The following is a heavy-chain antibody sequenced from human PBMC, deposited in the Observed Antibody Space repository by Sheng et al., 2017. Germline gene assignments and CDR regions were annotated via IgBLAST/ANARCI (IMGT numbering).Heavy chain of an antibody. J-gene: IGHJ3*02. D-gene: IGHD1-26*01. CDR2: IIPILGIA. Sequence: QVQLVQSGAEVKKPGSSVKVSCKASGGTFSSYTISWVRQAPGQGLEWMGRIIPILGIANYAQKFQGRVTITADKSTSTAYMELSSLRSEDTAVYYCARESDSGSYDDAFDIWGQGTMVTVSS. V-gene: IGHV1-69*08. CDR1: GGTFSSYT. CDR3: ARESDSGSYDDAFDI.